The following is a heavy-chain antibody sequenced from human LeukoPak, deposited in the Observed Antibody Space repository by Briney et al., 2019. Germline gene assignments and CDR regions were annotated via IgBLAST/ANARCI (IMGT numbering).Heavy chain of an antibody. J-gene: IGHJ3*02. CDR1: GFTFDDYA. CDR2: ISWNSGSI. Sequence: GRSLRLSCAASGFTFDDYAMHWVRQAPGKGLEWVSGISWNSGSIGYADSVKGRFTISRDNAKNSLYLQMNSLRAEDTALYYCAKDMDYGDYERAFDIWGQGTMVTVSS. V-gene: IGHV3-9*01. CDR3: AKDMDYGDYERAFDI. D-gene: IGHD4-17*01.